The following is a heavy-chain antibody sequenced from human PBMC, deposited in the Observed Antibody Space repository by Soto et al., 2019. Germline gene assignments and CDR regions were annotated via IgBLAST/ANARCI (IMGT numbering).Heavy chain of an antibody. CDR1: GFTFSSYG. Sequence: GGSLRLSCAVSGFTFSSYGMHWVRQAPGKGLEWVAFIWHDGGNKFYAESVKGRFTISRDNSKNTLYLQMTSLSAEDTAMYYCARDGDVNTGFGKDYWGQGTLVTVS. CDR2: IWHDGGNK. V-gene: IGHV3-33*01. J-gene: IGHJ4*02. D-gene: IGHD3-16*01. CDR3: ARDGDVNTGFGKDY.